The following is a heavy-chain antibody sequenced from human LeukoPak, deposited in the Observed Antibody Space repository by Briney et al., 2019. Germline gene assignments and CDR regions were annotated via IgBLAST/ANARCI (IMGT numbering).Heavy chain of an antibody. V-gene: IGHV1-69*06. CDR2: IIPIFGTA. Sequence: ASVKVSCKATGYTFTAYYMQWVRQAPGQGLEWMGGIIPIFGTANYAQKFQGRVTITADKSTSTAYMELSSLRSEDTAVYYCARGTRGGGDKGWYFDLWGRGTLVTVSS. CDR1: GYTFTAYY. J-gene: IGHJ2*01. CDR3: ARGTRGGGDKGWYFDL. D-gene: IGHD4-17*01.